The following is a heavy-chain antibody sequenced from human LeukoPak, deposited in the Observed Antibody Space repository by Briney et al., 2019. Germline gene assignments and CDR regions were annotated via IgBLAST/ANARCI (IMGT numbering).Heavy chain of an antibody. J-gene: IGHJ4*02. CDR3: AGLRYYYDSSGPYYFDY. Sequence: PSETLSLTCTVSGGSISSGSYYCSWTRQPAGKGLEWIARIYTSGSTNYNPSLKSRVTISVDTSKNQFSLKLSSVTAADTAVYYCAGLRYYYDSSGPYYFDYWGQGTLVTVSS. CDR1: GGSISSGSYY. D-gene: IGHD3-22*01. CDR2: IYTSGST. V-gene: IGHV4-61*02.